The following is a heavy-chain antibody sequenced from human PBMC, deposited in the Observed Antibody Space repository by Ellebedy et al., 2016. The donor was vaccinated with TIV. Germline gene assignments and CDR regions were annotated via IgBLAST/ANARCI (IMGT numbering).Heavy chain of an antibody. CDR2: ISAYNGNT. Sequence: AASVKVSCKASGYTFTSYGISWVRQAPGQGLEWMGWISAYNGNTNYAQKLQGRVAMTTDTSTGPAYMDLRSMRSDDTAVYDCARATVDYYDSSGSPPLDFWGQGTLVTVSS. V-gene: IGHV1-18*04. J-gene: IGHJ4*02. CDR3: ARATVDYYDSSGSPPLDF. D-gene: IGHD3-22*01. CDR1: GYTFTSYG.